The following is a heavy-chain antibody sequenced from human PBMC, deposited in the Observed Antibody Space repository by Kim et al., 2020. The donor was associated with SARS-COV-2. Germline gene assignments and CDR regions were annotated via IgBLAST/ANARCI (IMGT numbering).Heavy chain of an antibody. CDR3: ARAFVVVPAAMLAKSGHDY. CDR1: GYTFTSYG. J-gene: IGHJ4*02. V-gene: IGHV1-18*01. CDR2: ISAYNGNT. Sequence: ASVKVSCKASGYTFTSYGISWVRQAPGQGLEWMGWISAYNGNTNYAQKLQGRVTMTTDTSTSTAYMELRSLRSDDTAVYYCARAFVVVPAAMLAKSGHDYWGQGTLVTVSS. D-gene: IGHD2-2*01.